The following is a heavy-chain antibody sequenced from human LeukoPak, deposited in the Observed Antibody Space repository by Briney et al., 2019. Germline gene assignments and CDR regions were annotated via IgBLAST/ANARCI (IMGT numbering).Heavy chain of an antibody. Sequence: PSETLSLPCSVSGVSFNIGSYFWSWIRQYPGKGQEWIRRISNSGSTYYNQSLKSRVTISVDTSKNQFSLKLSSVTAADTAVYYCATLTAAAGKSHFDYWGEGTPVTVSS. D-gene: IGHD6-13*01. CDR2: ISNSGST. CDR1: GVSFNIGSYF. CDR3: ATLTAAAGKSHFDY. J-gene: IGHJ4*02. V-gene: IGHV4-31*03.